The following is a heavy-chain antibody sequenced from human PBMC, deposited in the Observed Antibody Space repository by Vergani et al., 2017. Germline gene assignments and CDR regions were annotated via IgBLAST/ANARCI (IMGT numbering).Heavy chain of an antibody. J-gene: IGHJ4*02. CDR2: INPSGGHT. Sequence: QVQVMQSGAEVKKSGASVKVPCKTPGYTFSNYYMHWVRQAPGQGLEWMGIINPSGGHTNYAQKFQGRVTMTRDTSTSTVYMELSSLRSEDTAIYYCARGDYGILTGYRYWGQGTLVTVSA. V-gene: IGHV1-46*03. CDR1: GYTFSNYY. D-gene: IGHD3-9*01. CDR3: ARGDYGILTGYRY.